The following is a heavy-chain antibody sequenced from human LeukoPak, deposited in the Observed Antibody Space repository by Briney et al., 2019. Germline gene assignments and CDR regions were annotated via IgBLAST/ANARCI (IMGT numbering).Heavy chain of an antibody. CDR1: GITVSSNY. V-gene: IGHV3-53*04. D-gene: IGHD2-2*01. Sequence: GGSLRLSCAAPGITVSSNYMSWVRQAPGQGLEWVSVIYSGGSTYYADSVKGRFTISRHNSKNTLYLQMNSLRAEDTAVYYCASIYCSSTSCYGYYYYGMDVWGQGTTVTVSS. CDR2: IYSGGST. CDR3: ASIYCSSTSCYGYYYYGMDV. J-gene: IGHJ6*02.